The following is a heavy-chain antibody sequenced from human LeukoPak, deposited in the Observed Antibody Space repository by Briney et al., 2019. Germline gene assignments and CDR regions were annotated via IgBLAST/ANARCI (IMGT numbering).Heavy chain of an antibody. CDR1: GFTFSSYA. Sequence: GGSLRLSCAASGFTFSSYAMHWVRQAPGKGLEWVAVISYGGSNKYYADSVKGRFTISRDNSKNTLYLQMNSLRAEDTAVYYCARDGGGPDAFDIWGQGTMVTVSS. CDR2: ISYGGSNK. V-gene: IGHV3-30-3*01. J-gene: IGHJ3*02. CDR3: ARDGGGPDAFDI.